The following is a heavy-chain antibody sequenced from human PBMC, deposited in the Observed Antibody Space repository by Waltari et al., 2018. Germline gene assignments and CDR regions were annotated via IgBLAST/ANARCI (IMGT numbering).Heavy chain of an antibody. CDR2: IYYSGRT. CDR1: GGSISSYY. D-gene: IGHD1-26*01. CDR3: AREVGATDGNWFDP. Sequence: QVQLQESGPGLVKPSETLSLTCTVSGGSISSYYWSWIRQPPGKGLEWIGYIYYSGRTNGNPPLNSRVTISVYTAKTQFSLKLRSVTAADTAVYYCAREVGATDGNWFDPWGQGTLVTVSS. V-gene: IGHV4-59*01. J-gene: IGHJ5*02.